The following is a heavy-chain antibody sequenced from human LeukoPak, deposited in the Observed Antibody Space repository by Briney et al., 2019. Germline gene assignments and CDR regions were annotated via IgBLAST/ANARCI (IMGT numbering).Heavy chain of an antibody. J-gene: IGHJ4*02. V-gene: IGHV3-30-3*01. CDR3: ARVRSARPGY. D-gene: IGHD1-26*01. CDR2: ISYDGSNN. CDR1: GFTFSSYA. Sequence: PGGTLRLSCAASGFTFSSYARHWDRQPPGKGLEWVAVISYDGSNNYYADSVKGRFTISRDNSKNTLYLQMNSMRAEDTAVYYCARVRSARPGYWGQGTLVTVSS.